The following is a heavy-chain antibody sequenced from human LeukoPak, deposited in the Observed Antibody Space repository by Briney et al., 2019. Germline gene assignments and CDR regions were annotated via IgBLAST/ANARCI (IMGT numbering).Heavy chain of an antibody. V-gene: IGHV4-59*08. CDR2: IYYSGST. CDR1: GGSISSYY. J-gene: IGHJ2*01. Sequence: PSETLSLTCTVSGGSISSYYWSWIRQPPGKGLEWIGYIYYSGSTNYNPSLKSRVTISVDTSKNQFSLKLSSVTAADTAVYYCARLNGAGGYDPYWYFDLWGRGTLVTVSS. CDR3: ARLNGAGGYDPYWYFDL. D-gene: IGHD5-12*01.